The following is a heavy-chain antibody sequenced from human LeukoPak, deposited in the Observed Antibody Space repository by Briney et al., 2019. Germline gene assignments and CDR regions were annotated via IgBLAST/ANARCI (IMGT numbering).Heavy chain of an antibody. V-gene: IGHV4-34*01. J-gene: IGHJ4*02. CDR1: GGSFSGYY. CDR3: ARFSLGGRWLPNWRIDY. CDR2: INHSGST. Sequence: SETLSLTCAVYGGSFSGYYWSWIRQPPGKVLEWIGEINHSGSTNYNPSLKSRVTISVDTSKNQFSLKLSSVTAADTAVYYCARFSLGGRWLPNWRIDYWGQGTLVTVSS. D-gene: IGHD5-24*01.